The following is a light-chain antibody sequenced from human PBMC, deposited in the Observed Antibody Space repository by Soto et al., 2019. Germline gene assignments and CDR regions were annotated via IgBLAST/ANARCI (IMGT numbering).Light chain of an antibody. V-gene: IGKV1-5*03. CDR1: QSISWW. CDR3: QQYNSYLST. CDR2: KAS. Sequence: DIQMTQSPSTLSASVGDRVTITCRASQSISWWLAWYQQKPGKAPKLLIYKASTLESGVPSRFSGSGSGTEFTLTISSLQHDDFSTYYCQQYNSYLSTFGQGTKLEIK. J-gene: IGKJ2*01.